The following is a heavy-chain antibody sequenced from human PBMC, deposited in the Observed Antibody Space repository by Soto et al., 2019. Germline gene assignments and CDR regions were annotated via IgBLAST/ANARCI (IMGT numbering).Heavy chain of an antibody. CDR1: GFDFNSYS. D-gene: IGHD2-2*01. Sequence: GGSLRLSCVASGFDFNSYSMNWVRQAPGKGLEWISYINSGSTSVFYADSVKGRFTISRDNAKNSLYLQMNSLRAEGTAVYYCTSSRSPDAYWGQGTLVTVSS. V-gene: IGHV3-48*01. CDR2: INSGSTSV. CDR3: TSSRSPDAY. J-gene: IGHJ4*02.